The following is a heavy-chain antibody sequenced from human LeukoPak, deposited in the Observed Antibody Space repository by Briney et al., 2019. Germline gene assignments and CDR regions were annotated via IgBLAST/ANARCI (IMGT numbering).Heavy chain of an antibody. CDR2: IYYSGST. D-gene: IGHD6-13*01. J-gene: IGHJ3*02. CDR3: ASRGAGYSSSWYRRGDAFDI. CDR1: GGSISSYY. V-gene: IGHV4-59*01. Sequence: PSETLSLTCTVSGGSISSYYWSWIRQPPGKGLEWIGYIYYSGSTNYNPSLKSRVTISVDTSKNQFSLKLSSVTAADTAVYYCASRGAGYSSSWYRRGDAFDIWGQGTMVTVSS.